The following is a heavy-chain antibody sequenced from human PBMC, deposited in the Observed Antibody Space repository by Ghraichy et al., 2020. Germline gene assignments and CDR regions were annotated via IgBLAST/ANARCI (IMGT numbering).Heavy chain of an antibody. J-gene: IGHJ3*02. D-gene: IGHD3-3*01. V-gene: IGHV3-11*01. CDR2: ISSSGSTI. CDR1: GFTFSDYY. Sequence: GGSLRLSCAASGFTFSDYYMSWIRQAPGKGLEWVSYISSSGSTIYYADSVKGRFTISRDNAKNSLYLQMNSLRAEDTAVYYCARVFESYYDFWSGYYTPPYAFDIWGQGTMVTVSS. CDR3: ARVFESYYDFWSGYYTPPYAFDI.